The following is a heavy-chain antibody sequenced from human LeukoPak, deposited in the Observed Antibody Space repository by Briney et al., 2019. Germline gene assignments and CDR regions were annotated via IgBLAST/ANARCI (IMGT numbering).Heavy chain of an antibody. CDR3: ARGSTYYYDSSGYRKTLRFDY. CDR1: GGSFSGYY. CDR2: INHGGST. V-gene: IGHV4-34*01. Sequence: SETLSLTCAVYGGSFSGYYWSWIRQPPGKGLEWIGEINHGGSTNYNPSLKSRVTISVDTSKNQFSLKLSSVTAADTAVYYCARGSTYYYDSSGYRKTLRFDYWGQGTLVTVSS. D-gene: IGHD3-22*01. J-gene: IGHJ4*02.